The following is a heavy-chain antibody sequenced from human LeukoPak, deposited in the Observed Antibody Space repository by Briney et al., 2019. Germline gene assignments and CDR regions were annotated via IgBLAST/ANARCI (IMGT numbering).Heavy chain of an antibody. V-gene: IGHV1-46*01. CDR3: ARVNGGITDSSGYLGKYYYYYMDV. CDR2: INPSGGST. Sequence: ASVKVSCKASGYTFTSYYMHWVRQAPGQGLEWMGIINPSGGSTSYAQKFQGRVTMTRDTSTSTVYMELSSLRSEDTAVYYCARVNGGITDSSGYLGKYYYYYMDVWGKGTTVTVSS. J-gene: IGHJ6*03. D-gene: IGHD3-22*01. CDR1: GYTFTSYY.